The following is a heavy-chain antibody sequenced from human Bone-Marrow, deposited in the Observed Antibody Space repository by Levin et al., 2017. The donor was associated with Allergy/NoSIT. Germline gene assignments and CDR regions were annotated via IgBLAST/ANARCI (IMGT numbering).Heavy chain of an antibody. CDR2: INTSGGST. CDR1: GYTLTTYY. CDR3: AGFRYFGPNGFDL. D-gene: IGHD3-9*01. Sequence: GESLKISCKASGYTLTTYYMHWVRQAPGQGLEWVGMINTSGGSTSFAQKLRGRVTMTRDTSTSTVYMELSSLRFGDTAVYYCAGFRYFGPNGFDLWGQGTRVTVSS. J-gene: IGHJ3*01. V-gene: IGHV1-46*01.